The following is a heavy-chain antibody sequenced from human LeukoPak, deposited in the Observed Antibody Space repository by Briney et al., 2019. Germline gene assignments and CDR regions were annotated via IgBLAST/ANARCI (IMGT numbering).Heavy chain of an antibody. V-gene: IGHV6-1*01. D-gene: IGHD1-1*01. Sequence: SQTLSLTCAISGASVSSNSAAWSWIRQSPSGGLEWLGRTYFQSKWYTDYAVSVKSRITINADTSKNQFSLQLNSVTPEDTAIYYCSTTKTTDASHIWGQGTMVTVSS. J-gene: IGHJ3*02. CDR2: TYFQSKWYT. CDR3: STTKTTDASHI. CDR1: GASVSSNSAA.